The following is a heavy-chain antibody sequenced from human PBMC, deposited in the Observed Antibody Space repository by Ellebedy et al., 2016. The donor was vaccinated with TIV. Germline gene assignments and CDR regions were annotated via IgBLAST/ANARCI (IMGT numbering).Heavy chain of an antibody. J-gene: IGHJ3*02. CDR3: ARYCSSTSCYYRAFDS. D-gene: IGHD2-2*01. CDR1: GFTFSSYG. Sequence: GGSLRLXXAASGFTFSSYGMHWVRQAPGKGLEWVAVIWYDGSNKYYADSVKGRFTISRDNSKNTLYLQMNSLRAEDTAVYYCARYCSSTSCYYRAFDSWGQGTMVTVSS. CDR2: IWYDGSNK. V-gene: IGHV3-33*01.